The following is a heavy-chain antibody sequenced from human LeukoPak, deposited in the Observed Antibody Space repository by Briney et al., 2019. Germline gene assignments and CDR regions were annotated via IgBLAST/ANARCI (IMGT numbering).Heavy chain of an antibody. D-gene: IGHD3-3*01. Sequence: NHSGSTNYNPSLKSRVTISVDTSKNQFSLKLSSVTAADTAVYYCARVRITIFGVVIVGMDVWGKGTTVTVSS. V-gene: IGHV4-34*01. CDR2: NHSGST. J-gene: IGHJ6*04. CDR3: ARVRITIFGVVIVGMDV.